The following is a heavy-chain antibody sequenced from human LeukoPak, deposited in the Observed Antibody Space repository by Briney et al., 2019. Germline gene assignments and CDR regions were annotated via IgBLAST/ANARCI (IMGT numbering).Heavy chain of an antibody. CDR2: INPNSGGT. V-gene: IGHV1-2*02. CDR3: ARDLRSSWGNYYDSIF. Sequence: ASVKVSCKASGYTFTGYYMHWVRQAPGQGLEWMGWINPNSGGTNYAQKFQGRVTMTRDTSISTAYMELSRLRSDDTAVYYCARDLRSSWGNYYDSIFWGQGTLVTVFS. D-gene: IGHD3-22*01. J-gene: IGHJ4*02. CDR1: GYTFTGYY.